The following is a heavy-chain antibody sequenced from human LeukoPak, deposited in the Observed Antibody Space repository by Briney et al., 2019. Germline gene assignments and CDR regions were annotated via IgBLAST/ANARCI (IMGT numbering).Heavy chain of an antibody. CDR1: GDSISSGTYY. Sequence: SQTLSLTCSVSGDSISSGTYYWSWIRQPAGKGLEWIGHIYRGGTTNYNPSLKSRVTMSVDTSKNQFSLKLSSVTAADTAVYYCAKVGSGSYQYFDYWGQGTLVTVSS. V-gene: IGHV4-61*09. J-gene: IGHJ4*02. CDR2: IYRGGTT. D-gene: IGHD1-26*01. CDR3: AKVGSGSYQYFDY.